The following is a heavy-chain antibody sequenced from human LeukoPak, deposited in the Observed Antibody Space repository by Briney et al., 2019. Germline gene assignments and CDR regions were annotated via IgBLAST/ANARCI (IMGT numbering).Heavy chain of an antibody. Sequence: GESLKISCKGSGYSFTSYWIGWVRQMPGKVLEWMGIIYPGDSDTRYSPSFQGQVTISADKSISTAYLQLSSLKASDTAMYYCARQGYSYGYYMDVWGKGTTVTVSS. CDR3: ARQGYSYGYYMDV. J-gene: IGHJ6*03. CDR1: GYSFTSYW. V-gene: IGHV5-51*01. D-gene: IGHD5-18*01. CDR2: IYPGDSDT.